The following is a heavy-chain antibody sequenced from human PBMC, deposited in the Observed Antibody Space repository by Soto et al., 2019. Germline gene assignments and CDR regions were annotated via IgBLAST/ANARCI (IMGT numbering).Heavy chain of an antibody. CDR2: ISYDGSNK. D-gene: IGHD2-15*01. CDR3: ARVPSSSGRAHFDY. Sequence: QVQLVESGGGVVQPGRSLRLSCAASGFTFSSYAMHWVSQAPGKGLEWVAVISYDGSNKYYADSVKGRFTISRDNSKNPLYLQMNSLIAEDTAVYYCARVPSSSGRAHFDYWGQGTLVTVSS. CDR1: GFTFSSYA. V-gene: IGHV3-30-3*01. J-gene: IGHJ4*02.